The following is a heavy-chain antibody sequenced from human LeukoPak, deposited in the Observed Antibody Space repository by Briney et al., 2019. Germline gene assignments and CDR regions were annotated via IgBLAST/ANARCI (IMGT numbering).Heavy chain of an antibody. CDR3: ARASLRPAALDY. V-gene: IGHV4-59*01. CDR1: GGSISSYY. J-gene: IGHJ4*02. D-gene: IGHD2-2*01. Sequence: PSETLSLTCTVSGGSISSYYWSWIRQPPGKGLEWIGYIYYSGSTNYNPSLKSRVTISVDTSKNQFSLKLSSVTAADTAVYYCARASLRPAALDYWGQGTLVTVSS. CDR2: IYYSGST.